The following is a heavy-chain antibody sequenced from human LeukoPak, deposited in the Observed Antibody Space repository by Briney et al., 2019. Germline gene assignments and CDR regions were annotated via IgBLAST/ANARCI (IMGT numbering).Heavy chain of an antibody. Sequence: GASVKVSCKAYGYTFTGYGISWVRQAPGQGLEWMGWISDYSGHRNFAQKLQDRVTMTTDTSTNTAYMELRSLISDDTAFYYCARDRYGTGSYDYWGQGTLVAVSS. V-gene: IGHV1-18*01. D-gene: IGHD3-10*01. CDR1: GYTFTGYG. CDR3: ARDRYGTGSYDY. CDR2: ISDYSGHR. J-gene: IGHJ4*02.